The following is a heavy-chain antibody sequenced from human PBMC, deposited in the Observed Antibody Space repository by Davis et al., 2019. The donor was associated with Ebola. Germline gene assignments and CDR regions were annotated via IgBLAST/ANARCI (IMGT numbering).Heavy chain of an antibody. J-gene: IGHJ6*02. V-gene: IGHV3-30*18. D-gene: IGHD4-17*01. CDR3: AKAVTIFIGYYYYGMDV. Sequence: PGGSLRLSCAASGFIFSSYGMHWVRQAPGKGLEWVAVISYDGSNKYYADSVKGRFTISRDNSKNTLYLQMNSLRAEDTAVYYCAKAVTIFIGYYYYGMDVWGQGTTVTVSS. CDR2: ISYDGSNK. CDR1: GFIFSSYG.